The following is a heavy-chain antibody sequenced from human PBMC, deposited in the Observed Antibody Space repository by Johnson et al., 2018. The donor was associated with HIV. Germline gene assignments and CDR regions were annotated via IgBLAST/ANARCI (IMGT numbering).Heavy chain of an antibody. CDR1: GFTFDDYA. J-gene: IGHJ3*02. CDR3: ARDFYAVVATPFIGSAFDI. D-gene: IGHD5-12*01. CDR2: INWNGGST. Sequence: VQLVESGGGLVQPGGSLRLSCAASGFTFDDYAMHWVRQAPGKGLEWVSGINWNGGSTGYADSVKGRFTISRDNAKNSLYLQMNSLRAEDTALYYCARDFYAVVATPFIGSAFDIWGQGTMVTVSS. V-gene: IGHV3-20*04.